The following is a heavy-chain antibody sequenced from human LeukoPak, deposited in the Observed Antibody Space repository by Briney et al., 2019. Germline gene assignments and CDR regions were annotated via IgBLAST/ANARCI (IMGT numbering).Heavy chain of an antibody. D-gene: IGHD6-25*01. CDR3: ARGGGPFDP. CDR1: GGSISSGGYS. J-gene: IGHJ5*02. V-gene: IGHV4-30-2*01. Sequence: SQTLSLTCAVSGGSISSGGYSWSWIRQPPGKGLEWIGYIYHSGSTYYNPSLKSRVTISVDRSKNQFSLKLSSVTAADTAVYYCARGGGPFDPWGQGTLVTVSS. CDR2: IYHSGST.